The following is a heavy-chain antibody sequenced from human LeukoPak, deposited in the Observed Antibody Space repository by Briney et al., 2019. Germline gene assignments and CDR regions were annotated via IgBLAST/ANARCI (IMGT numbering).Heavy chain of an antibody. V-gene: IGHV4-59*01. D-gene: IGHD3-3*01. J-gene: IGHJ4*02. CDR3: ARVERNWSGYYAKVYYFDY. Sequence: SETLSLTCSVSGVSISTYSWSWIRQPPGKGLEWIASVQCTGSTTYNPSLRSRLTISADTSKSQFSLKLSSVTTADTAVYYCARVERNWSGYYAKVYYFDYWGQGTLVTVSS. CDR2: VQCTGST. CDR1: GVSISTYS.